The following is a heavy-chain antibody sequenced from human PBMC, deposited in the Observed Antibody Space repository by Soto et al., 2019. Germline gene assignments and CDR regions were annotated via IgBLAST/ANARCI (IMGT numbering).Heavy chain of an antibody. Sequence: ASVKVSCRASGYSFTSYAIYWVRQAPGQRLEWMGWINAGNGNTKYSQKLQGRVTFTGDTSASTAHMELSSLRSEDTAVYYCARDHPGKSRTSDYYGMDVWGQGTTVTVSS. D-gene: IGHD3-10*01. CDR1: GYSFTSYA. V-gene: IGHV1-3*01. J-gene: IGHJ6*02. CDR3: ARDHPGKSRTSDYYGMDV. CDR2: INAGNGNT.